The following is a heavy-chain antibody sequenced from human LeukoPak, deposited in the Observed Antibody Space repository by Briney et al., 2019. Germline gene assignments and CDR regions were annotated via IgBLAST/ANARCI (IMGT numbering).Heavy chain of an antibody. CDR1: GYSFTSYW. D-gene: IGHD2-2*01. CDR3: ARHEVVVVPTTRTSYYYYYMDV. V-gene: IGHV5-51*01. CDR2: IYPGDSDT. Sequence: GESLKISCKGSGYSFTSYWIGWVRPMPGKGLEWMGIIYPGDSDTTYSPSFQGQVTISADKSISTAYLQWSSLKASDAAIYYCARHEVVVVPTTRTSYYYYYMDVWGKGTTVTVSS. J-gene: IGHJ6*03.